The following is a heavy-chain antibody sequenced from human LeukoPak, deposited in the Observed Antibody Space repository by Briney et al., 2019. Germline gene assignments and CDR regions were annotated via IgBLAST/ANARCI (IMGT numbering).Heavy chain of an antibody. CDR1: GFTFSMYA. CDR3: AKGGSSGWYYFDY. CDR2: IICIGDST. Sequence: GGSLRLSCAASGFTFSMYAMSWVRQAPGKGREWVSSIICIGDSTYYADSVKGRFTISRDNSKNTVYVQINSLRAEETAVYYCAKGGSSGWYYFDYWGQGTLVTVSS. D-gene: IGHD6-19*01. J-gene: IGHJ4*02. V-gene: IGHV3-23*01.